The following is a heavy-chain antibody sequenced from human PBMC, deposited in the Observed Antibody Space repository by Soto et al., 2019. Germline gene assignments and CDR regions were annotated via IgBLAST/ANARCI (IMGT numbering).Heavy chain of an antibody. V-gene: IGHV3-7*01. J-gene: IGHJ5*02. Sequence: PGGSLRLSCAASGFTFSSYWMSWVRQAPGKGLEWVANIKQDGSEKYYVDSVKGRFTISRDNAKDSLYLQMDSLRAEDTAVYYCARRRAPNWFAPWGQGTLVTVSS. CDR1: GFTFSSYW. CDR3: ARRRAPNWFAP. CDR2: IKQDGSEK.